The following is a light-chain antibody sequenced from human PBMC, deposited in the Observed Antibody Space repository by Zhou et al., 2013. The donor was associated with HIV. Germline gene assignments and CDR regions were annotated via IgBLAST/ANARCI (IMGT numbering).Light chain of an antibody. J-gene: IGKJ2*01. CDR3: QQSYSVPPT. CDR1: QSIATY. CDR2: GAS. V-gene: IGKV1-39*01. Sequence: DIQMTQSPSSLSASVGDRVTVTCRASQSIATYLNWYRQTPGRAPQLLIYGASSLQSGVPSRFSGSGSGADFTLTINSLQPEDFATYFCQQSYSVPPTFGQGTKLEI.